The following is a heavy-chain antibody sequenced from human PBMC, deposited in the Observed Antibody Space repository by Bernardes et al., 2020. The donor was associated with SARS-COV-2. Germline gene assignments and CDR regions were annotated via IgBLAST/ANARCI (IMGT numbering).Heavy chain of an antibody. CDR1: GYTFASYV. Sequence: ASVNVSCKASGYTFASYVINGVRQAPAQGLAWMGWISAYKGYTNYAQKVQGRVTMTTDTPTSTAYMELRSLRSDDTAVYYCARRRKFYDSNGLDTWGQGTLGTVSA. CDR2: ISAYKGYT. V-gene: IGHV1-18*01. D-gene: IGHD3-22*01. J-gene: IGHJ5*02. CDR3: ARRRKFYDSNGLDT.